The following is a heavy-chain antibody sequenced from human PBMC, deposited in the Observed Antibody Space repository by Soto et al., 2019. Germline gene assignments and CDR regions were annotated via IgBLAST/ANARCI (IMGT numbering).Heavy chain of an antibody. CDR1: GFTFSIYS. CDR3: AKDYCSGGSCHVGYGMDV. V-gene: IGHV3-23*01. D-gene: IGHD2-15*01. J-gene: IGHJ6*02. CDR2: TSGSGGST. Sequence: GGSLRLSCAASGFTFSIYSMNWVRQAPGKGLEWVSATSGSGGSTYYADSVKGRFTISRDNSKNTLYLQMNSLRAEDTAVYYCAKDYCSGGSCHVGYGMDVWGQGTTVTVSS.